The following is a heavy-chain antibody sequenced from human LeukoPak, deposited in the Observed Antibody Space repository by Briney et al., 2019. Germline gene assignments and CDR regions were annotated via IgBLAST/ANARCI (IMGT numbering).Heavy chain of an antibody. J-gene: IGHJ4*02. CDR1: GFTVSSNY. D-gene: IGHD6-19*01. CDR3: ARTVAGSGIDYFDY. V-gene: IGHV3-53*01. CDR2: IYSGGSA. Sequence: GGSLRLSCAASGFTVSSNYMSWVPQAPGKGLEWGSVIYSGGSAYYAASVEGRFTISRDNSKNTLYLQMNTLGAEDTAVYYCARTVAGSGIDYFDYWGQGTLVTVSS.